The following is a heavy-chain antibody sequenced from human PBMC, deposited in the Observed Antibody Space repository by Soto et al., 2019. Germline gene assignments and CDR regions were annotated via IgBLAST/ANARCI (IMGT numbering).Heavy chain of an antibody. D-gene: IGHD2-21*02. Sequence: QVQLVQSGAEVKKPGASVKVSCKASGYTFTSYYMHWVRQAPGQGLEWMGIINPSGGSTSYAQKFKGRVTMTRDTYTRTVYMELSSLRSEDTAVYYCARGASDGGPKNWGQGTLVTVSS. J-gene: IGHJ4*02. CDR1: GYTFTSYY. CDR3: ARGASDGGPKN. V-gene: IGHV1-46*03. CDR2: INPSGGST.